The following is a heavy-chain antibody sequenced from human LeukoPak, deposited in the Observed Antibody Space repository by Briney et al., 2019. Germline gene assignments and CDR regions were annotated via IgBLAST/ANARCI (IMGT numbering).Heavy chain of an antibody. CDR1: GGSTTNSSDY. D-gene: IGHD6-13*01. CDR3: ARPLTGIAAAGLDY. Sequence: SETLSLTCSVSGGSTTNSSDYWGWIRQPPGKGLEWIGSIYYSGSTYYNPSLKSRVTISVDTSKNQFSLKLSSVTAADTAVHYCARPLTGIAAAGLDYWGQGTLVTVSS. J-gene: IGHJ4*02. CDR2: IYYSGST. V-gene: IGHV4-39*07.